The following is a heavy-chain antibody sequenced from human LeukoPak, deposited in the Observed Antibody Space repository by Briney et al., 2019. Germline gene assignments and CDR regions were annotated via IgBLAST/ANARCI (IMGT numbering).Heavy chain of an antibody. CDR1: GGSISSYY. V-gene: IGHV4-4*07. Sequence: PSETLSLTCTVSGGSISSYYWSWIRQPAGKGLEWIGRIYTGGSTNYNPSLKSRVTMSVDTSKNQFSLKLSSVTAADTAVYYRASSRRGIAVAGTIDYWGQGTLVTVSS. CDR2: IYTGGST. J-gene: IGHJ4*02. D-gene: IGHD6-19*01. CDR3: ASSRRGIAVAGTIDY.